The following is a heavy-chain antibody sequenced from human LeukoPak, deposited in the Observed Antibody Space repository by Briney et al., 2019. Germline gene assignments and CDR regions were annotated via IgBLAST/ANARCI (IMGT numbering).Heavy chain of an antibody. CDR3: ATVTKEFDY. V-gene: IGHV3-33*08. J-gene: IGHJ4*02. CDR1: GFTFSSYA. CDR2: IWYDGSNK. Sequence: GGSLRLSCVASGFTFSSYAMSWVRQAPGKGLEWVAVIWYDGSNKYYADSVKGRFTISRDNSKNTLYLQMNSLRAEDTAVYYCATVTKEFDYWGQGTLVTVSS. D-gene: IGHD4-17*01.